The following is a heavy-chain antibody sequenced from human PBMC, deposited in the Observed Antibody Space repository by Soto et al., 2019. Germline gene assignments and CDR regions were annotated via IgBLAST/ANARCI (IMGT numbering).Heavy chain of an antibody. Sequence: QVQLQESGPGLVKPSQTLSLTCTVSGGSISSGDYYWSWIRQHPGKGLEWIGYIYYSGSTYYNPSLKSRVTISVDTSKNQFSLKLSSVTAADTAVYYCARGIRRGSWYLWPFDPWGQGTLVTVSS. V-gene: IGHV4-31*03. D-gene: IGHD6-13*01. CDR2: IYYSGST. J-gene: IGHJ5*02. CDR1: GGSISSGDYY. CDR3: ARGIRRGSWYLWPFDP.